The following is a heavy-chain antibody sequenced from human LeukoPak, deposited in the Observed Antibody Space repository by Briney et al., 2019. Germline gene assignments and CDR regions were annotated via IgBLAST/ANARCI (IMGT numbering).Heavy chain of an antibody. CDR1: GYTFTMYG. J-gene: IGHJ4*02. D-gene: IGHD4/OR15-4a*01. CDR2: VSAYDGNT. V-gene: IGHV1-18*01. Sequence: ASVTVSCKSSGYTFTMYGFSWVRQAPGQGLEWMGWVSAYDGNTNYAQKLQGRVTMTTDTSTSTVYMELRSLRSDDTAVYYCARMGDYHLVSFFDYWGQGTLVTVSS. CDR3: ARMGDYHLVSFFDY.